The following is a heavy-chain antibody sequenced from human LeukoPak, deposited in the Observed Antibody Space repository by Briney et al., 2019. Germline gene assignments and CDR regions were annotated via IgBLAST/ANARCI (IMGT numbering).Heavy chain of an antibody. CDR2: ISPYNGNT. V-gene: IGHV1-18*01. J-gene: IGHJ4*02. Sequence: ASVKVSCKASGYTFTSYGISGVRQAPGQGLEWMGWISPYNGNTNYAPKLQGRVTMTTDTATSTAYMELTSLTSDDTAVYYCARDRQCGYWGQGTLVTVSS. D-gene: IGHD2-21*01. CDR1: GYTFTSYG. CDR3: ARDRQCGY.